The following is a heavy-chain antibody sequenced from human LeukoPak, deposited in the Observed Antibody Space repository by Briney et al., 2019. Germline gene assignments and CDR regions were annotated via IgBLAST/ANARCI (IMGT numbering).Heavy chain of an antibody. CDR1: GFTFSDYN. CDR3: ARSRGLTGGGVDV. V-gene: IGHV3-11*01. CDR2: ITNSGNTI. Sequence: PGGSLRLSCAASGFTFSDYNMNWVRQAPGQGLEWVSYITNSGNTIHYADSLKGRFTISRDNAKNSLYLQMNSLGAEDTAVYYCARSRGLTGGGVDVWGQGTTVTVSS. D-gene: IGHD3-9*01. J-gene: IGHJ6*02.